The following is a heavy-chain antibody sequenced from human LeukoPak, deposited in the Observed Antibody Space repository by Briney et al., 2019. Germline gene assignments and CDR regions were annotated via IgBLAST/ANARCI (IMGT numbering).Heavy chain of an antibody. J-gene: IGHJ5*02. CDR2: IYTSGST. D-gene: IGHD2-2*01. Sequence: SETLSLTCTVSGGSISSYYWSWIRQPAGKGLEWIGRIYTSGSTNYNPSLKSRVTMSVDTSKNQFSLKLSSVTAADTAVYYCARGGDFVVVPAAIYFGFDPWGQGTLVTVSS. CDR3: ARGGDFVVVPAAIYFGFDP. CDR1: GGSISSYY. V-gene: IGHV4-4*07.